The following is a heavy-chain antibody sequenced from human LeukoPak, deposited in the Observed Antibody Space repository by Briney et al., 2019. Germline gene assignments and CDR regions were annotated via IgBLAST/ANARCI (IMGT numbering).Heavy chain of an antibody. CDR3: AKEGCSGGSCYSSDAFDI. Sequence: GGSLRLSCAASGFTFSSYAMSWVRQAPGKGLEWVSAISGSGGSTYYADSVKGRFTISRDNSKNTLYLQMNSLRAEDTAVYYCAKEGCSGGSCYSSDAFDIWGQGTMVTVSS. J-gene: IGHJ3*02. D-gene: IGHD2-15*01. CDR2: ISGSGGST. V-gene: IGHV3-23*01. CDR1: GFTFSSYA.